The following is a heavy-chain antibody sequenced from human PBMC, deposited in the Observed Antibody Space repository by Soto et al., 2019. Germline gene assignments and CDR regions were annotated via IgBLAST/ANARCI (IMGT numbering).Heavy chain of an antibody. CDR2: IYYDGRKQ. Sequence: PGGSLRLSCAASGFNFSSFGMHWVRQAPGKGLEWVAGIYYDGRKQLYGDSVKGRFTISRDNSKNTLSLQMNSLRVEDAAVYYCTRAQHSTTSPYYSLDIWGRGTTVTVSS. D-gene: IGHD6-6*01. CDR1: GFNFSSFG. J-gene: IGHJ6*02. V-gene: IGHV3-30*12. CDR3: TRAQHSTTSPYYSLDI.